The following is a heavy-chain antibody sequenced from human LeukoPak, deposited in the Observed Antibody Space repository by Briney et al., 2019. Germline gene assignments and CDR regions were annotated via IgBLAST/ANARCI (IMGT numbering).Heavy chain of an antibody. Sequence: GGSLRLSCAASGFTFSTYWMSWVRQAPGKGLEWVANIKEDGSEINHADSVRGRFTISRDNAKNSLYLQMNSLRAEDTAVYYCARGYTCGYWGQGTLVIVSS. J-gene: IGHJ4*02. CDR2: IKEDGSEI. D-gene: IGHD5-18*01. CDR1: GFTFSTYW. CDR3: ARGYTCGY. V-gene: IGHV3-7*04.